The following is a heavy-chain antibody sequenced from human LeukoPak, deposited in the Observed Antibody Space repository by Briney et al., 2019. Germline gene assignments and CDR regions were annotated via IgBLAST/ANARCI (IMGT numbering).Heavy chain of an antibody. Sequence: PGGSLRLSCAASGFTFSSYAMSWVRQAPGKGLEWVSAISGSGGSTYYADSVKGRFTISRDNSKNTLYLQMNSLRAEDTAVYYCAKALLAIVVVIIDYWRQGTLVTVSS. J-gene: IGHJ4*02. D-gene: IGHD3-22*01. CDR3: AKALLAIVVVIIDY. CDR1: GFTFSSYA. V-gene: IGHV3-23*01. CDR2: ISGSGGST.